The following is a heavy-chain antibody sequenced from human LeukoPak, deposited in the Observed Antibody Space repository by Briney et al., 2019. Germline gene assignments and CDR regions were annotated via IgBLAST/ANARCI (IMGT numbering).Heavy chain of an antibody. CDR3: ARARSGSYYGRGFDY. CDR2: MNPNNGNT. D-gene: IGHD1-26*01. V-gene: IGHV1-8*03. CDR1: GYTFTSYD. J-gene: IGHJ4*02. Sequence: ASVKVSCKASGYTFTSYDINWVRQATGQGLEWMGWMNPNNGNTGYAQKFQGRVTITRNTSISTAYMELSSLRSEDTAVYYCARARSGSYYGRGFDYWGQGTLVTVSS.